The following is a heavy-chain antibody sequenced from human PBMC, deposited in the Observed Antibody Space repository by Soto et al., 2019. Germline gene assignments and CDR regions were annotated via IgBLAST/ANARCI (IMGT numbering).Heavy chain of an antibody. CDR1: GYTFSGYA. V-gene: IGHV1-18*01. CDR3: ARPFCSYGDYAWSLSY. J-gene: IGHJ4*02. Sequence: QVQLVQSGAEVKKPGASVKVSCKASGYTFSGYAIAWVRQAPGQGLEWMGWASAYTGHTDYAQNLQVRVSITTDTSTSTAYMELRSLTSDDTAVYYCARPFCSYGDYAWSLSYWGQGTLVTVSS. D-gene: IGHD4-17*01. CDR2: ASAYTGHT.